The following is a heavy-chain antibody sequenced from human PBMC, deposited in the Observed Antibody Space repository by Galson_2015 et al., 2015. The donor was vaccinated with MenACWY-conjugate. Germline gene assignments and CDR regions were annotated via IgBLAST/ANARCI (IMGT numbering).Heavy chain of an antibody. Sequence: SVKVSCKASGGTFSSYTISWVRQAPGQGLEWMGRIIPILGIANYAQKFQGRVTITADKSTSTAYMELSSLRSEDTAVYYCARDITMVRGVIIEGYNWFDPWGQGTLVTASS. CDR1: GGTFSSYT. D-gene: IGHD3-10*01. CDR2: IIPILGIA. J-gene: IGHJ5*02. V-gene: IGHV1-69*04. CDR3: ARDITMVRGVIIEGYNWFDP.